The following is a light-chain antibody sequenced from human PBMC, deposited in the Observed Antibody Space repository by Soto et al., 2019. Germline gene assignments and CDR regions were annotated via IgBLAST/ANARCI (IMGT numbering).Light chain of an antibody. J-gene: IGKJ5*01. CDR2: GAS. Sequence: EIVMTQSPATLSVSPGERATLSCRASQSVASYLAWYQQKPGQAPRLLIYGASTRATGVPARFSGRGSGTEFTLTISSLQSEDFAVYYCQQCNEWPLITFGQGTRLEAK. CDR1: QSVASY. CDR3: QQCNEWPLIT. V-gene: IGKV3-15*01.